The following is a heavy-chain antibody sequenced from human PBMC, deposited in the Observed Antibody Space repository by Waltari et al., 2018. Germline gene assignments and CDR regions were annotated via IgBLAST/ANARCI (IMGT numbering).Heavy chain of an antibody. CDR3: ARASAARVYFDY. Sequence: EVQLVESGGGLVKPGGSLRLSCAASGFTFSSYSMHWVRQAPGKGLEWVSSISSSSSYIYYADSVKGRFTISRDNAKNSLYLQMNSLRAEDTAVYYCARASAARVYFDYWGQGTLVTVSS. J-gene: IGHJ4*02. CDR2: ISSSSSYI. CDR1: GFTFSSYS. V-gene: IGHV3-21*01. D-gene: IGHD2-2*01.